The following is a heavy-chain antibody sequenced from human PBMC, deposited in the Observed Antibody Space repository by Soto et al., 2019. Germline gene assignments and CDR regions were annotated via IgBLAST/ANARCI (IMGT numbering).Heavy chain of an antibody. CDR3: ASGNFRLGY. CDR2: IWFDGSQK. V-gene: IGHV3-33*01. Sequence: QVQLVESGGGVVQPGGSLRLSCAASGFTFSTSGMHWVRQVPGKGVEWVAVIWFDGSQKYYADSVKGRFTISRDNSRNPMYLPMDSLRAEDTAVYSCASGNFRLGYWGQGTLVSVSS. J-gene: IGHJ4*02. D-gene: IGHD3-10*01. CDR1: GFTFSTSG.